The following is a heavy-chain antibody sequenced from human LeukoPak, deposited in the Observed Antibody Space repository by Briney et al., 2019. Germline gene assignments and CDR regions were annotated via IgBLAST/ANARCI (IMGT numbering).Heavy chain of an antibody. Sequence: SETLSLTCTVSGGSISSDGYYWSWIRQPPGKGLEWIGYIYHSGSTYYNPSLKSRVTISVDRSKNQFSLKLSSVTAADTAVYYCARAPYSSYGDYWGQGTLVTVAS. CDR1: GGSISSDGYY. CDR2: IYHSGST. J-gene: IGHJ4*02. V-gene: IGHV4-30-2*01. CDR3: ARAPYSSYGDY. D-gene: IGHD3-22*01.